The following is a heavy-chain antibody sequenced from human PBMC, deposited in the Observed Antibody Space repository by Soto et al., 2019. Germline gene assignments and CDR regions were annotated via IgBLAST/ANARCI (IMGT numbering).Heavy chain of an antibody. J-gene: IGHJ4*02. D-gene: IGHD6-6*01. CDR3: AKDTTGDRAARPFYFDY. V-gene: IGHV3-23*01. Sequence: EVQLLESGGGLVQPGGSLRLSCAASGFTFSSYAMSWVRQAPGKGLVWVSAISGSGGSTYYADSVKGRFTISRDNSKNTLYLQMNSLRAEDTAVYYCAKDTTGDRAARPFYFDYWGQGTLVTVSS. CDR2: ISGSGGST. CDR1: GFTFSSYA.